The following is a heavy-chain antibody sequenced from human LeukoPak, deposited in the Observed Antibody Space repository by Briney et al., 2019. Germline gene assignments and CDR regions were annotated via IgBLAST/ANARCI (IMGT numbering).Heavy chain of an antibody. J-gene: IGHJ5*02. V-gene: IGHV3-66*01. CDR3: ARDRSGSSES. CDR1: GFTVSSNY. Sequence: PGGSLRLSCAASGFTVSSNYMSWVRQAPVKGLEWVSVIYSGGSTYYADSVKGRFTISRDNSKNTLYLQMNSLRAEDTAVYYCARDRSGSSESWGQGTLVTVSS. CDR2: IYSGGST. D-gene: IGHD1-26*01.